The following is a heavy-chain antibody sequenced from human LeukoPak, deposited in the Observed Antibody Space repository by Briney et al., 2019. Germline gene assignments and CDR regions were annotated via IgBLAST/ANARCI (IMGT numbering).Heavy chain of an antibody. Sequence: GGSLRLSCAASGFTFSSCSMNWVRQAPGKGLEWVSSISSSSSYIYYADSVKGRFTISRDNAKNSLYLQMNSLRAEDTAVYYCAREMHAMVTGFYDYWGQGTLVTVSS. J-gene: IGHJ4*02. CDR3: AREMHAMVTGFYDY. V-gene: IGHV3-21*01. CDR1: GFTFSSCS. CDR2: ISSSSSYI. D-gene: IGHD5-18*01.